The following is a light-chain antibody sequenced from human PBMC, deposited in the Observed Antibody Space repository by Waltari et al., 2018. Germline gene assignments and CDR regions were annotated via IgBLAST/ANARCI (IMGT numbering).Light chain of an antibody. CDR1: KSVGRS. CDR2: CPS. V-gene: IGKV3-20*01. CDR3: QKYESLPAT. J-gene: IGKJ1*01. Sequence: DIVLTQSPGSLSLSSGERATLSCRASKSVGRSLAWYQQKPGQAPRLLIYCPSNRATGIPDGFSVSGFATDGSLTISRLEPEDFAVYYCQKYESLPATFGQGTKVEI.